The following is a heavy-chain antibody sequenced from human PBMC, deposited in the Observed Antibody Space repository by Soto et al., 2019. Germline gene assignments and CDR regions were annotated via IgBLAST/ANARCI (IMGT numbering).Heavy chain of an antibody. Sequence: SETLSLTCSVSGGSITSYYCSWLRQPPGKGLEWIGYVFYSGSTYYNPSLKSRVTMSVDTSKNHFSLNLYSVTAADTAVYYCARFRAFRVYYQYMDVWGKGTTVTVSS. CDR2: VFYSGST. V-gene: IGHV4-59*01. CDR3: ARFRAFRVYYQYMDV. CDR1: GGSITSYY. J-gene: IGHJ6*03.